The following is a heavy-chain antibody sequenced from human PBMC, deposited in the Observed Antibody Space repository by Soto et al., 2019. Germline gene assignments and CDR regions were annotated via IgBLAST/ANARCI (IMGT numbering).Heavy chain of an antibody. CDR1: GFTFSSYA. CDR3: ARASRYSGYDEVTALSGFPVYYYFSGMHV. V-gene: IGHV3-30-3*01. D-gene: IGHD5-12*01. J-gene: IGHJ6*01. Sequence: QVQLVESGGGVVQPGRSLSLSCAASGFTFSSYAMHWVRQAPGKGLEWVAVISYDGSKKYYADSVKGRFTISRANSKNTLYLQMNRLSAEDTAVYYCARASRYSGYDEVTALSGFPVYYYFSGMHVWGQGTTVTVSS. CDR2: ISYDGSKK.